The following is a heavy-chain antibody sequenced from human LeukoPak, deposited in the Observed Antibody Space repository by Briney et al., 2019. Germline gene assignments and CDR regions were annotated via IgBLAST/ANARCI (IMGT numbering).Heavy chain of an antibody. CDR3: ARERHAPAYYDSSGYYAFDY. Sequence: GGSLRLSCAASGFTFSSYGMHWVRQAPGKGLEWVAVIWYDGSNKYYADSVKGRFTISRDNSKNTLYLQMNSLRVEDTAVYYCARERHAPAYYDSSGYYAFDYWGQGTLVTVSS. J-gene: IGHJ4*02. CDR1: GFTFSSYG. CDR2: IWYDGSNK. D-gene: IGHD3-22*01. V-gene: IGHV3-33*01.